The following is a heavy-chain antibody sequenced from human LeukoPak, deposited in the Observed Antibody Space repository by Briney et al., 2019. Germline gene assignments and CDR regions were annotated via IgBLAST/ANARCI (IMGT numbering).Heavy chain of an antibody. V-gene: IGHV4-4*02. J-gene: IGHJ1*01. D-gene: IGHD3-10*01. Sequence: PSETLSLTCAVAGSSISSRNWWSWVRQPPGKELEGIGEIYHSGRTHYNPSLKSPDTISVDNSKNQFSLKLSSVTAADTAVYYCARGVDYSGVWGQGTLDTVSS. CDR1: GSSISSRNW. CDR3: ARGVDYSGV. CDR2: IYHSGRT.